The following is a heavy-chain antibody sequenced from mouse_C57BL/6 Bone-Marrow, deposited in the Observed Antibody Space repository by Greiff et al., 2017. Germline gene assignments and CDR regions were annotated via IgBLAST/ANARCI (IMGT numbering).Heavy chain of an antibody. Sequence: EVQLQQSGPELVKPGASVKISCKASGYTFTDYYMNWVKQSHGKSLEWIGDINPNNGGTSYNQKFKGKATLTVDKSSSTAYMELRSLTSEDSAVYYCAREGYYAMDDWGQGTSVTVSS. CDR2: INPNNGGT. J-gene: IGHJ4*01. V-gene: IGHV1-26*01. CDR1: GYTFTDYY. CDR3: AREGYYAMDD.